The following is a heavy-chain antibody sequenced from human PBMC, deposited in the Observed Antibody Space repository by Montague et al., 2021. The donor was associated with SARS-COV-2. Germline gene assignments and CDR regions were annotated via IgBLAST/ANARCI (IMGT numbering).Heavy chain of an antibody. CDR2: IYYTGNT. CDR3: ARLKRYFDSSGSPTAFDF. Sequence: SETLSLTCTVSGGSITNNIDYWAWIRQPPGKGLEWIGSIYYTGNTYYNPSLKSRVTISVVTSKNHFTLKLSSVTAAETAVYYCARLKRYFDSSGSPTAFDFWDQGTQVTVS. V-gene: IGHV4-39*02. D-gene: IGHD3-22*01. CDR1: GGSITNNIDY. J-gene: IGHJ3*01.